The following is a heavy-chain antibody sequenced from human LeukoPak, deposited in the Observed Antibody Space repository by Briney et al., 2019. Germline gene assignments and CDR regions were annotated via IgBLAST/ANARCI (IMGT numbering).Heavy chain of an antibody. D-gene: IGHD2-2*01. V-gene: IGHV1-24*01. J-gene: IGHJ5*02. CDR1: GYTLTELS. CDR2: FDPEDGET. CDR3: ATGVSDIVVVPAAISWFDP. Sequence: ASVKVSCKVSGYTLTELSMHWVRQAPGKGLEWMGGFDPEDGETIYAQKFQGRVTMTEDTSTDTAYMELSSLRSEDTAVYYCATGVSDIVVVPAAISWFDPWGQGTLVTVSS.